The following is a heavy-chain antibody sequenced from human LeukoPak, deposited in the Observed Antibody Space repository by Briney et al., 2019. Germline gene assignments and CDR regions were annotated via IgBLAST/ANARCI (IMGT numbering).Heavy chain of an antibody. V-gene: IGHV3-30*02. CDR1: GFTFSSYG. Sequence: GGSLRLSCAASGFTFSSYGMHWVRQALGKGLEWVAFIRYDGSNKYYADSVKGRFTVSRDNSKNTLYLQMNSLRAEDTAVYYCASRGYSSSFYWYFDLWGRGALVTVSS. J-gene: IGHJ2*01. CDR3: ASRGYSSSFYWYFDL. CDR2: IRYDGSNK. D-gene: IGHD6-6*01.